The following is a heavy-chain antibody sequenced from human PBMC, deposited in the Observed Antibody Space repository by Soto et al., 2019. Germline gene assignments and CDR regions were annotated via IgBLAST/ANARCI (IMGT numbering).Heavy chain of an antibody. Sequence: SGPTLVNPTQTLTLACTFSGFSLSTTGGGVGWIRQPPGKALEWLALIYWDDDKRYSPSLKSRLTITKDTSRNEVVLTMTDMDTVDTATYCCTHRQQWPDYFAHWGRGTLVTVSS. CDR1: GFSLSTTGGG. V-gene: IGHV2-5*02. J-gene: IGHJ4*02. CDR2: IYWDDDK. D-gene: IGHD6-19*01. CDR3: THRQQWPDYFAH.